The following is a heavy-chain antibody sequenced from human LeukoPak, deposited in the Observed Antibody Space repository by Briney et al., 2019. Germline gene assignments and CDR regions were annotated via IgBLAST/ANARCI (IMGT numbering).Heavy chain of an antibody. V-gene: IGHV4-59*01. J-gene: IGHJ6*02. Sequence: SSETLSLTCTVSGGSISSYYWSWIRQPPGKGLEWIGYIYYSGSTNYNPSLKSRVTISVDTSKNQFSPKLSSVTAADTAVYYCARAEQQLTHYGMDVWGQGTTVTVSS. CDR3: ARAEQQLTHYGMDV. CDR1: GGSISSYY. CDR2: IYYSGST. D-gene: IGHD6-13*01.